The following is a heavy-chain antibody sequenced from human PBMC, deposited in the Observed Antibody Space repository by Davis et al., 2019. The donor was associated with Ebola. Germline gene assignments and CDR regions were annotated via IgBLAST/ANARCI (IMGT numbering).Heavy chain of an antibody. J-gene: IGHJ4*02. CDR2: ISWNSGSI. Sequence: SLKISCAASGFTFDDYAMHWVRQAPGKGLEWVSGISWNSGSIGYADSVKGRFTISRDNAKNSLYLQMNSLRAEDTAVYYCARDPYYGGNWGQGTLVTVSS. CDR3: ARDPYYGGN. CDR1: GFTFDDYA. D-gene: IGHD3-10*01. V-gene: IGHV3-9*01.